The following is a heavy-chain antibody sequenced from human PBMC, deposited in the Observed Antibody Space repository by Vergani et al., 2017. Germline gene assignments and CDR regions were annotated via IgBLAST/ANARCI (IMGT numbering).Heavy chain of an antibody. D-gene: IGHD1-26*01. CDR1: GGSISSYY. Sequence: QVQLQESGPGLVKPSETLSLTCTVSGGSISSYYWSWIRQPPGKGLEWIGYIYYSGSTNYNPSLKSRVTISVDTSKNQFSLKLSSVTAADTAVYYCARSSDGAVNWFDPWGQGTLVTVSS. V-gene: IGHV4-59*08. CDR2: IYYSGST. CDR3: ARSSDGAVNWFDP. J-gene: IGHJ5*02.